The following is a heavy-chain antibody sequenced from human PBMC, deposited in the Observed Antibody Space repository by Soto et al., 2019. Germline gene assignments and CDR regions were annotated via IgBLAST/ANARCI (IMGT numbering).Heavy chain of an antibody. CDR1: GFTFSNAW. Sequence: GGSLRLSCAASGFTFSNAWMNWVRQAPGKGLEWVGRIKSKVDGGTTGYAAPVKGRITILREDSKNTLYMQMNSLKTEDTAVYYCTTLGVRGVILHYYGMDVWGQGTTVTVSS. V-gene: IGHV3-15*07. J-gene: IGHJ6*02. CDR2: IKSKVDGGTT. CDR3: TTLGVRGVILHYYGMDV. D-gene: IGHD3-10*01.